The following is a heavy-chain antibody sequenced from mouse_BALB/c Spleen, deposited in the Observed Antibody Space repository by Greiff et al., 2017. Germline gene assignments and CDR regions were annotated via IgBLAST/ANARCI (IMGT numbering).Heavy chain of an antibody. Sequence: EVKLMESGGGLVQPGGSRKLSCAASGFTYSSFGMHWVRQAPEKGLEWVAYISSGSSTIYYADTVKGRFTISRDNPKNTLFLQMTSLRSEDTAMYYCAREEGSTMITHFAYWGQGTLVTVSA. J-gene: IGHJ3*01. V-gene: IGHV5-17*02. CDR3: AREEGSTMITHFAY. D-gene: IGHD2-4*01. CDR2: ISSGSSTI. CDR1: GFTYSSFG.